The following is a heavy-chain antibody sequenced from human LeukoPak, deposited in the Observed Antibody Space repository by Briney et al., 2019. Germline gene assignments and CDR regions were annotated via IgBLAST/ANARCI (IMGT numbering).Heavy chain of an antibody. CDR1: GYTFTGYY. CDR3: ARGGYDSSGYPLVFDY. Sequence: ASVTVSCKASGYTFTGYYMHWVRQAPGQGLGWMGWINPNSGGTNYAQKFQGRVTMTRDTSISTAYMELSRLRSDDTAVYYCARGGYDSSGYPLVFDYWGQGTLVTVSS. V-gene: IGHV1-2*02. J-gene: IGHJ4*02. CDR2: INPNSGGT. D-gene: IGHD3-22*01.